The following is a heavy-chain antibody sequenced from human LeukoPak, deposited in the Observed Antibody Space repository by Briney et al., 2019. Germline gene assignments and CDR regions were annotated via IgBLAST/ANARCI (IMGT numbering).Heavy chain of an antibody. CDR3: ARKQGGQLVNTRRWFDP. J-gene: IGHJ5*02. V-gene: IGHV4-34*01. CDR2: INHSGNT. D-gene: IGHD6-13*01. CDR1: GGSFSDYY. Sequence: SETLSLTCAVYGGSFSDYYWSWIRQSPGKWLEWIGEINHSGNTYYNPSLKSRVTISLDTWKSQFSLKLTSVTAADTAVHYCARKQGGQLVNTRRWFDPWGQGTLVTVSS.